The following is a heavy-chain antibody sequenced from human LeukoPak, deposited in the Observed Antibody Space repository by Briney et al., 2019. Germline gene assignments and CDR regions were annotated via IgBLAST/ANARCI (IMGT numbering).Heavy chain of an antibody. V-gene: IGHV3-23*01. J-gene: IGHJ5*02. CDR2: ISGTGSST. CDR3: AKASVAIPQYCNS. CDR1: GFTFGNYA. Sequence: GGSLRLPCEASGFTFGNYAMNWVRQAPRKGLEWVSTISGTGSSTYYADSAKSRFTISRDNSKDTLFLQLNSLTAADTAMYFCAKASVAIPQYCNSWGQGTLVTVSS. D-gene: IGHD2-2*02.